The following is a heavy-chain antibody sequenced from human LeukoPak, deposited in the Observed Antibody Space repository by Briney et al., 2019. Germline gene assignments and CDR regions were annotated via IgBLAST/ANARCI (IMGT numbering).Heavy chain of an antibody. CDR3: ARGKQLVRHWFGP. D-gene: IGHD1-1*01. Sequence: PETLSLTCAVFGGSFSGYYWSWIRQPPGKGLEWIGEINHSGSTNYNPSLKSRVTISADTSKNQFSLKLSSVTAADTAVYYCARGKQLVRHWFGPWGQGTLVTVSS. CDR2: INHSGST. V-gene: IGHV4-34*01. CDR1: GGSFSGYY. J-gene: IGHJ5*02.